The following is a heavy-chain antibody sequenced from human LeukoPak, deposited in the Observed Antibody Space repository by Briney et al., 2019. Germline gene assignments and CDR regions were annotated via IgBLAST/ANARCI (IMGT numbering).Heavy chain of an antibody. D-gene: IGHD2-21*01. CDR1: GFTFSSYS. V-gene: IGHV3-48*04. CDR3: ASFTVIGSYYYYMGV. Sequence: GGSLRLSCAASGFTFSSYSMNWVRQAPGKGLEWVSCITSSSTTYYADSVKGRFTISRDNAKNSLYLQMSSLRAEDTAVYYCASFTVIGSYYYYMGVWGNGTTVTVSS. CDR2: ITSSSTT. J-gene: IGHJ6*03.